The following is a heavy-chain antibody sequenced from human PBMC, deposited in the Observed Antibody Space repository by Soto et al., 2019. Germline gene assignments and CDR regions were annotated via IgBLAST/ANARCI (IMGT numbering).Heavy chain of an antibody. J-gene: IGHJ4*02. Sequence: EVQLLESGGGLVQPGGSLRLSCAASGITFSNYAMTWVRQAPGKGLEWVSVISGSGGSTYYADSVEGRFTISRDNTKNTLYLQMTSLRAADTAVYYCPIVIVGYFFDNWGQGTLVTVSS. CDR2: ISGSGGST. D-gene: IGHD2-15*01. CDR1: GITFSNYA. V-gene: IGHV3-23*01. CDR3: PIVIVGYFFDN.